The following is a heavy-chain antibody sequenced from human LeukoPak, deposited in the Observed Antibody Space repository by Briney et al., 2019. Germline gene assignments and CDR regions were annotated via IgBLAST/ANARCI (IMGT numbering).Heavy chain of an antibody. V-gene: IGHV3-30*02. D-gene: IGHD6-13*01. CDR3: AEGTAAGN. Sequence: GGSLRLSCAASGFIFSSYGMHWVRQAPGKGLEWVAFLRSDGSHKCYADSVKGRFTISRDNSKNTLYLQMNSLRAEDTAIYYCAEGTAAGNWGQGTLVTVSS. CDR1: GFIFSSYG. CDR2: LRSDGSHK. J-gene: IGHJ4*02.